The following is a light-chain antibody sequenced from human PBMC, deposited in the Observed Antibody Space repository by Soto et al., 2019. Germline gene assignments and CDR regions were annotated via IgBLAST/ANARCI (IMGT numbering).Light chain of an antibody. CDR1: QSISSW. J-gene: IGKJ1*01. V-gene: IGKV1-5*01. CDR2: DAS. Sequence: DIQMTQSPSTLSASVGDRVTITCRASQSISSWLAWYQQKPGKAPKLLIYDASSLESGVPSRFSGSGSGTKFPLTISSLQPDDFATYYCQQYNSYSSTFGQGTKGNIK. CDR3: QQYNSYSST.